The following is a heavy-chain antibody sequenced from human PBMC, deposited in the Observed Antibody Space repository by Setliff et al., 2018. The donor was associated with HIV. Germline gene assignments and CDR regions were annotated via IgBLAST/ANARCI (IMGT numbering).Heavy chain of an antibody. CDR1: GGSITSGSYY. D-gene: IGHD4-17*01. V-gene: IGHV4-61*09. Sequence: SETLSLTCTVSGGSITSGSYYWSWIRQPAGKGLEWIGHIYTSGSTNYSPSLESRVTISVDTSKKQFSLKLSSVTAADTAVYFCARSRGGTTRGYMDVWGKGTTVTVSS. CDR3: ARSRGGTTRGYMDV. CDR2: IYTSGST. J-gene: IGHJ6*03.